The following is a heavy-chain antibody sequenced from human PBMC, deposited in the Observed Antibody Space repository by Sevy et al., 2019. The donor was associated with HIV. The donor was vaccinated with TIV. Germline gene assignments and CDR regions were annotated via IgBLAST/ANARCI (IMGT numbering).Heavy chain of an antibody. J-gene: IGHJ4*02. CDR1: GYSFTGFY. D-gene: IGHD3-10*01. CDR2: INPNNGDA. Sequence: ASVKVSCKASGYSFTGFYIHWMRQAPGQGLEWMGWINPNNGDAKYAQKYQGRVTMTRDTSATTTYMELTSLRSDDTAMYYCGGGYFGSGSYRLLYWGQGAPVTVSS. CDR3: GGGYFGSGSYRLLY. V-gene: IGHV1-2*02.